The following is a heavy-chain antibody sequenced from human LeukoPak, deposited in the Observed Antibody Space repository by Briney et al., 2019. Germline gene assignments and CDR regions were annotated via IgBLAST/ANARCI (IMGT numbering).Heavy chain of an antibody. V-gene: IGHV3-23*01. D-gene: IGHD6-19*01. CDR3: ARAQWLAVGYYFDY. CDR1: GFTFSTYA. J-gene: IGHJ4*02. Sequence: GGSLRLSCAASGFTFSTYAMNWVRQAPGKGLEWVSAISGSGAKTYYADFVKGRFTISRDNSKNTLYLQMNSLRAEDTAVYYCARAQWLAVGYYFDYWGQGTLVTVSS. CDR2: ISGSGAKT.